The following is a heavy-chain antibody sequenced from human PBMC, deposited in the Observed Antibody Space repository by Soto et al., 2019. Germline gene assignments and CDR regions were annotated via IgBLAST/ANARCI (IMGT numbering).Heavy chain of an antibody. J-gene: IGHJ5*02. CDR1: GGSISIGDYY. CDR3: ARVAGFCSSPSCRGRNWFDP. CDR2: MFYTGTT. V-gene: IGHV4-30-4*01. Sequence: SETLSVTCSVSGGSISIGDYYWSWIRQPPGKGIEWIGYMFYTGTTYYNPSLKSRVAISVDTSKNQFSLKLRSVTAADTAVYHCARVAGFCSSPSCRGRNWFDPWGQGTMVTVSS. D-gene: IGHD2-2*01.